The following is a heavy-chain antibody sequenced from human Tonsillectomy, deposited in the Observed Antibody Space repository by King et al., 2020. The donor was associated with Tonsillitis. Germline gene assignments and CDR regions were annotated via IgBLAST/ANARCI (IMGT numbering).Heavy chain of an antibody. CDR3: TTAPSYSTYYYYVMDV. CDR1: GFIFSNAW. J-gene: IGHJ6*02. D-gene: IGHD6-13*01. CDR2: IKCKTDGGTI. V-gene: IGHV3-15*01. Sequence: QLVQSGGGLVKPGGSLRLSCAASGFIFSNAWMSWVRQAPGKGLEWGGRIKCKTDGGTIDYAAPVKGRVTISRDDSKNTLNLQMNSLKTEDTALYYCTTAPSYSTYYYYVMDVWGHGPTVSVSS.